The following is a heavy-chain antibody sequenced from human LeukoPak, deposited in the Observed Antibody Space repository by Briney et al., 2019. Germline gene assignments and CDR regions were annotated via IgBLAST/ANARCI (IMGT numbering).Heavy chain of an antibody. D-gene: IGHD4-11*01. J-gene: IGHJ4*02. CDR2: INTYNGYT. CDR1: GYIFTSYG. Sequence: ASVKVSCKASGYIFTSYGIGWVRQAPGQGLEWMGWINTYNGYTDYAQKLQGRVTITTDTSTSTAYMELRNLRSDDTAIYYCARDGNYIRDYWGQGTQVTVSS. V-gene: IGHV1-18*01. CDR3: ARDGNYIRDY.